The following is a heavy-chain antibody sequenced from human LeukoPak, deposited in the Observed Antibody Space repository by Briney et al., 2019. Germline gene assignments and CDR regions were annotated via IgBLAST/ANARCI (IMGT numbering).Heavy chain of an antibody. CDR3: ARSPTLGIKFDY. CDR2: IFYSGST. CDR1: GGSISSSSYY. Sequence: SETLSLTCTVSGGSISSSSYYWGWIRQPPGKGLEWIGSIFYSGSTYYNPSLKSRVTISVDTSKNQFSLKLSSVTAADTAVYYCARSPTLGIKFDYWGQGTLVTVSS. V-gene: IGHV4-39*01. J-gene: IGHJ4*02.